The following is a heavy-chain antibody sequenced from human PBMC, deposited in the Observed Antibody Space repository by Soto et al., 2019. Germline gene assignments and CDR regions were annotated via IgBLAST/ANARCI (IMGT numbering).Heavy chain of an antibody. CDR1: GVTVSSNY. V-gene: IGHV3-53*04. CDR2: IYSGGST. Sequence: GGSLRLSCAASGVTVSSNYMSWVRQAPGKGLEWVSVIYSGGSTYYADSVKGRFTISRHNSKNTLYLQMNSLRAEDTAVYYCAREYSSYFDYWGQGTLVTVSS. D-gene: IGHD5-18*01. CDR3: AREYSSYFDY. J-gene: IGHJ4*02.